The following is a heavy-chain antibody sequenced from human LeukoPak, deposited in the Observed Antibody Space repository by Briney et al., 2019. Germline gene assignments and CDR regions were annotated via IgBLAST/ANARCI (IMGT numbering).Heavy chain of an antibody. D-gene: IGHD1-1*01. Sequence: PGGSLRLSCAASGFTFSSYEMNWVRQAPGKGLEWISYISSSGSTMSYADSVKGRFTISRDNAKNSLYLQMNSLRAEDTAVYYCARDMHREAVHYPPDYWGQGTLVTVSS. V-gene: IGHV3-48*03. J-gene: IGHJ4*02. CDR3: ARDMHREAVHYPPDY. CDR2: ISSSGSTM. CDR1: GFTFSSYE.